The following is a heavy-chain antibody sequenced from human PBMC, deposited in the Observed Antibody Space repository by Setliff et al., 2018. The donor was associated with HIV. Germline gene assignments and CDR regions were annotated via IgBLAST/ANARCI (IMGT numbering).Heavy chain of an antibody. CDR1: GGSISSSNW. J-gene: IGHJ2*01. D-gene: IGHD3-22*01. CDR3: ARGYYDSSGYYFGSSYWYFDL. Sequence: KPSETLSLTCAVSGGSISSSNWWSWVRQPPGKGLEWIGEIYHSGSTNYNPSLKSRVTISVDKSKNQFPLKLSSVTAADTAVYYCARGYYDSSGYYFGSSYWYFDLWGRGTLVTVSS. CDR2: IYHSGST. V-gene: IGHV4-4*02.